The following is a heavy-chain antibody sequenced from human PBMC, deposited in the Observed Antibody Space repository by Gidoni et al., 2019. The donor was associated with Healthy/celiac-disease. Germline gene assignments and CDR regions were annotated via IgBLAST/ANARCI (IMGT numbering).Heavy chain of an antibody. J-gene: IGHJ4*02. Sequence: QVQLVESGGGVVQPGRSLRLSCAASGFTFSSYGMHWVRQAPGKGLEWVAVIWYDGSNKYYADSVKGRFTISRDNSKNTLYLQMNSLRAEDTAVYYCARDIQYYYDSSGYPDYWGQGTLVTVSS. D-gene: IGHD3-22*01. CDR2: IWYDGSNK. CDR1: GFTFSSYG. V-gene: IGHV3-33*01. CDR3: ARDIQYYYDSSGYPDY.